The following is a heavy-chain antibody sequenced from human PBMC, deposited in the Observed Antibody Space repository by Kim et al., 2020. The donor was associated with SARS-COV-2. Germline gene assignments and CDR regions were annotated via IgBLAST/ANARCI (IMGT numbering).Heavy chain of an antibody. J-gene: IGHJ5*02. Sequence: PSRKWRVTISVDTSKNPFSLELSSVTAADTAVYYCARDGGSYSTGFWFDPWGQGTLVTVSS. CDR3: ARDGGSYSTGFWFDP. V-gene: IGHV4-59*01. D-gene: IGHD1-26*01.